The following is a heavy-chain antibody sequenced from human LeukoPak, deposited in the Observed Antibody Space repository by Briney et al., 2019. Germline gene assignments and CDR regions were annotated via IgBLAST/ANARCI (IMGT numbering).Heavy chain of an antibody. CDR3: ARDSGYLLI. CDR2: INHSGST. D-gene: IGHD3-22*01. J-gene: IGHJ4*02. V-gene: IGHV4-39*07. Sequence: SETLSLTCTVSGGSISSSSYYWGWIRQPPGKGLEWIGEINHSGSTNYNPSLKSRVTISVDTSKNQFSLKLSSVTAADTAVYYCARDSGYLLIRGQGTLVTVSS. CDR1: GGSISSSSYY.